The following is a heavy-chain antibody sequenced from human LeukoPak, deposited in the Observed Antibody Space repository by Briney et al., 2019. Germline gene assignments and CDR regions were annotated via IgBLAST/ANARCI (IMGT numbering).Heavy chain of an antibody. Sequence: PSETLSLTCTVSDGSTSSHSWSWIRQPPGKGLEWIGYIYYSGSTNYNPSLKSRVTISVDPSKTRFSLKLSSVTAADTAVYYCAGRDYLDHFYYIDVWDKGNTVTVSS. D-gene: IGHD3-10*01. J-gene: IGHJ6*03. CDR1: DGSTSSHS. CDR3: AGRDYLDHFYYIDV. CDR2: IYYSGST. V-gene: IGHV4-59*08.